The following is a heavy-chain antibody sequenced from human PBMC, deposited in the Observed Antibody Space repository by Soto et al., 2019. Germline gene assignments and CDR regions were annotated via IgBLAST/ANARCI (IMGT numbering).Heavy chain of an antibody. CDR1: RFTFSSYA. CDR3: ARDLASSSWYD. CDR2: ISYDGSNK. J-gene: IGHJ4*02. D-gene: IGHD6-13*01. V-gene: IGHV3-30-3*01. Sequence: QVQLVESGGGVVQPGRSLRLSCAASRFTFSSYAMHWVRQAPGKGLEWVAVISYDGSNKYYADSVKGRFTISRDNSKNTLYLQMNSLRAEDTAVYYCARDLASSSWYDWGQGTLVTVSS.